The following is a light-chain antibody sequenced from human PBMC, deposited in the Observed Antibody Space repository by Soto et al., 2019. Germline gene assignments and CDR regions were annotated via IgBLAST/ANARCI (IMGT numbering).Light chain of an antibody. V-gene: IGKV1-5*03. J-gene: IGKJ3*01. CDR3: QQTSTAPFT. Sequence: DIQMTQSPSTLSGSVGDRVTITCRASQTISSWLAWYQQKPGKAPKLLIYKASTLKSGVPSRFSGSGSGTEFTLTISSLQREDFATYFCQQTSTAPFTFGPGTKVDIK. CDR2: KAS. CDR1: QTISSW.